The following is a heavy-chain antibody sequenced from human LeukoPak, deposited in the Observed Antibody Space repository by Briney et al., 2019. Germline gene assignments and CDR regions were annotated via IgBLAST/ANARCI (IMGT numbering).Heavy chain of an antibody. CDR3: ALGTSGSYNYFDY. CDR1: GAAISSSTYY. D-gene: IGHD6-19*01. Sequence: SETLSLTCTVSGAAISSSTYYWGWVRQPPGKGLEWIGSYYYSGYTYYNPSLKSRGTISVDTSRNQFSLNLNSVTAADTAVYYCALGTSGSYNYFDYWGQGTLVTVSS. J-gene: IGHJ4*02. V-gene: IGHV4-39*01. CDR2: YYYSGYT.